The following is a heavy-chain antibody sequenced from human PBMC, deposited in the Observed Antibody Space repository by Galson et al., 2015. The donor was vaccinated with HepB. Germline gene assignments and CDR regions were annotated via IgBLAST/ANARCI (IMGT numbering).Heavy chain of an antibody. D-gene: IGHD4-23*01. Sequence: SVTVSCKASGYTFTGYYIHWVRQAPGQGLEWMGRINPDSGGANYAQKFQGRVAITADKSTSTAYMELSSLRSEDTAVYYCARSGNSWIDYWGQGTLVTVSS. J-gene: IGHJ4*02. CDR2: INPDSGGA. V-gene: IGHV1-2*06. CDR1: GYTFTGYY. CDR3: ARSGNSWIDY.